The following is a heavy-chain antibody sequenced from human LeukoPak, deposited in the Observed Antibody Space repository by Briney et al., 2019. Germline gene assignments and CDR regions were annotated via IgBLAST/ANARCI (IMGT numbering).Heavy chain of an antibody. CDR3: ARNGHDSSGYYPLTG. Sequence: TSETLSLTCTVSGGSISSYYWSWIRQPPGKGLGWIGYIYYSGSTNYNPSLKSRVTISVDTSKNQFSLKLSSVTAADTAVYYCARNGHDSSGYYPLTGWGRGTLVTVSS. CDR2: IYYSGST. J-gene: IGHJ4*02. V-gene: IGHV4-59*01. D-gene: IGHD3-22*01. CDR1: GGSISSYY.